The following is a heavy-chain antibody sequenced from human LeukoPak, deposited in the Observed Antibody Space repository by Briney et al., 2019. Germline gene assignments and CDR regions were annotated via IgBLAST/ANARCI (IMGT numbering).Heavy chain of an antibody. D-gene: IGHD4-11*01. CDR2: IYTSGST. J-gene: IGHJ4*02. Sequence: PSETLSLTCAVSNYPITSDYYWSWIRQPAGKGLEWIGRIYTSGSTNYNPSLKSRVTMSVDTSKNQFSLKLSSVTAADTAVYYCARDKDYLFDYWGQGTLVTVSS. V-gene: IGHV4-4*07. CDR3: ARDKDYLFDY. CDR1: NYPITSDYY.